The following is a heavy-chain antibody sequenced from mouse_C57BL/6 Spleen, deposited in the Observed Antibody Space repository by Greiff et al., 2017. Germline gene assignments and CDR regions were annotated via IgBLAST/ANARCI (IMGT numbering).Heavy chain of an antibody. D-gene: IGHD1-1*01. J-gene: IGHJ3*01. CDR1: GFNIKDDY. CDR3: ATYYGSSYLFAY. V-gene: IGHV14-4*01. CDR2: IDPENGDT. Sequence: VQLKQSGAELVRPGASVKLSCTASGFNIKDDYMHWVKQRPEQGLEWIGWIDPENGDTEYASQFQGKATITADTSSNTAYLQLSRLTSEDTAVYYCATYYGSSYLFAYGGQGTLVTVSA.